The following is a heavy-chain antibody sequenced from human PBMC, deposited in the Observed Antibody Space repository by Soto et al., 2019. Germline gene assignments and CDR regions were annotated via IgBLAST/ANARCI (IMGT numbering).Heavy chain of an antibody. CDR3: AKPSVPRPRKTVTFDF. CDR1: GFTFTSFA. V-gene: IGHV3-23*01. D-gene: IGHD4-17*01. J-gene: IGHJ5*01. Sequence: EVQLLESGGGLVQPGGSLSLSFAASGFTFTSFALTGFRQPPGKGLGWVSAISGSGGSTYYADSVKGRFTISRDNSKNTLYLQMNSLRAEDTAVYYCAKPSVPRPRKTVTFDFWGQGTLVTVSS. CDR2: ISGSGGST.